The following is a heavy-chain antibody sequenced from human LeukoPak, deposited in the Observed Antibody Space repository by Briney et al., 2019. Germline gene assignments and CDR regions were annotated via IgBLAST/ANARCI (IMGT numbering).Heavy chain of an antibody. CDR3: ARAPNKYYYDSSGYSYFDY. Sequence: ASVNVSFKASGYTFTGYYMHWVRQAPGQGLEWMGWINPNSGGTNYAQKIQGRVTMTRDSSISTAYMELSRMRSDDTAVYYCARAPNKYYYDSSGYSYFDYWGQGTLVTVSS. J-gene: IGHJ4*02. V-gene: IGHV1-2*02. CDR2: INPNSGGT. CDR1: GYTFTGYY. D-gene: IGHD3-22*01.